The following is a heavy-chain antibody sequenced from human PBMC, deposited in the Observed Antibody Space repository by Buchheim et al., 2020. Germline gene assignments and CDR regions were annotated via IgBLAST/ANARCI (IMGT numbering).Heavy chain of an antibody. CDR1: GFTFSSYE. CDR3: ARSGDYGDSTWFDP. V-gene: IGHV3-48*03. D-gene: IGHD4-17*01. CDR2: ISSSGDTI. Sequence: EVQLVESGGGLVQPGGSLRLSCAASGFTFSSYEMSWVRQAPGKGLEWVSYISSSGDTIHYADSVKGRFKISRDNAKNSLYLQMNSLRAKDTAVYYCARSGDYGDSTWFDPWGQGTL. J-gene: IGHJ5*02.